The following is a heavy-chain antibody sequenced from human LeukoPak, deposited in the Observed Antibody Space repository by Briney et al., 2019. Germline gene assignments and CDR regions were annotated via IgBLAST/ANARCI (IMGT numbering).Heavy chain of an antibody. CDR1: GGTFSSYA. J-gene: IGHJ4*02. D-gene: IGHD2-2*01. CDR3: ARGAVEYQLLWFDY. Sequence: ASVKVSCKASGGTFSSYAISWVRQAPGQGLEWMGGIIPIFGTANYAQKFQGRVTITADESTGTAYMELSSLGSEDTAVYYCARGAVEYQLLWFDYWGQGTLVTVSS. CDR2: IIPIFGTA. V-gene: IGHV1-69*13.